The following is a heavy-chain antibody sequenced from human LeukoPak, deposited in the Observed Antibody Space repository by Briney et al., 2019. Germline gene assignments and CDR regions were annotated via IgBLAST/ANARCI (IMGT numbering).Heavy chain of an antibody. D-gene: IGHD3-16*01. CDR3: ARGGQGAVDY. V-gene: IGHV3-74*01. CDR1: GFTFSSHW. Sequence: QPGGSLRLSCAASGFTFSSHWMHWVRQVPGKGVGWGSFINNDGRVTSYADSVKGRFTISRDSAKNTLYLQMNSLRAEDTAMYYCARGGQGAVDYWGPGTLVTVSS. CDR2: INNDGRVT. J-gene: IGHJ4*02.